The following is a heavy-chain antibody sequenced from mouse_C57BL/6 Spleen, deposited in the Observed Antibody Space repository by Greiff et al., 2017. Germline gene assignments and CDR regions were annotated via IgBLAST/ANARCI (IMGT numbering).Heavy chain of an antibody. CDR3: ARRGTSHSNYEGDWFAY. J-gene: IGHJ3*01. CDR2: IYPGDGDT. CDR1: GYAFSSSW. D-gene: IGHD2-5*01. V-gene: IGHV1-82*01. Sequence: VQLQQSGPELVKPGASVTISCKASGYAFSSSWMNWVKQRPGKGLEWIGRIYPGDGDTNYNGKFKGKATLTANKSSSTAYMQLSSLTSEDSADYVWARRGTSHSNYEGDWFAYWGQGTLVTVSA.